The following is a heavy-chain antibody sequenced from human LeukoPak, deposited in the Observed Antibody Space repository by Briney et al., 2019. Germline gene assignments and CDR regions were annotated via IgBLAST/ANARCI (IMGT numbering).Heavy chain of an antibody. Sequence: PSETLSLTCTVSGDSISSGDYYWRWIRQPAGKGLEWIGRISSSGSTNYNPSLKSRVTISVDTSKNQFSLKLSSVTAADTAVYYCARAPYYYDSSGNAGNFDYWGQGTLVTVSS. CDR3: ARAPYYYDSSGNAGNFDY. CDR2: ISSSGST. V-gene: IGHV4-61*02. D-gene: IGHD3-22*01. CDR1: GDSISSGDYY. J-gene: IGHJ4*02.